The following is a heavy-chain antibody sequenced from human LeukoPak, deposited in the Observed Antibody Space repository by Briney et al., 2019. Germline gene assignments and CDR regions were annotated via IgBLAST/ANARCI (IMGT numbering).Heavy chain of an antibody. Sequence: SETLSLTCTVSGGSISSYYWRWIRQPPGKGLEWIGYIYYSGSTNYNPSLKSRVTISVDTSKNQFSLKLSSVTAADTAVYYCARSVGAVAGTELDYWGQGTLVTVSS. CDR3: ARSVGAVAGTELDY. J-gene: IGHJ4*02. CDR1: GGSISSYY. CDR2: IYYSGST. D-gene: IGHD6-19*01. V-gene: IGHV4-59*08.